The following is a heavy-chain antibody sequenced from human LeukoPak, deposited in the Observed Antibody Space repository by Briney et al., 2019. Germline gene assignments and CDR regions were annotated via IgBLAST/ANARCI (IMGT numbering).Heavy chain of an antibody. J-gene: IGHJ4*02. CDR2: VIRDGSFT. V-gene: IGHV3-74*01. Sequence: GGSLRLSCAASGFTFRSYLMHWVRQAPGKGLEWVSRVIRDGSFTNYADSVKGRFTISRDNAKNTLYLQMSSLRAEDTAVYFCVRDGDDFNFDYWGQGSLVTVSS. CDR3: VRDGDDFNFDY. CDR1: GFTFRSYL. D-gene: IGHD5-24*01.